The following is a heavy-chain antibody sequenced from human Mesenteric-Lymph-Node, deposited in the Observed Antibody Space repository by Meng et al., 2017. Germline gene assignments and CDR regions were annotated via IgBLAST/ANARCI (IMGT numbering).Heavy chain of an antibody. CDR3: GITMVRGVITKSDY. D-gene: IGHD3-10*01. CDR1: GGSISSSSYY. CDR2: IYYSGST. J-gene: IGHJ4*02. Sequence: GSLRLSCTVSGGSISSSSYYWGWIRQPPGKGLEWIGSIYYSGSTYYNPSLKSRVTISVDTSKNQFSLKLSSVTAADTAVYYCGITMVRGVITKSDYWGQGTLVTVSS. V-gene: IGHV4-39*07.